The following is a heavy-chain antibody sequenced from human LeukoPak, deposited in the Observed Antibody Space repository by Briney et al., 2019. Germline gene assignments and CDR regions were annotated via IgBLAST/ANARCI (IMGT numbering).Heavy chain of an antibody. D-gene: IGHD2-2*02. J-gene: IGHJ4*02. Sequence: GGSLRLSCAASGFTFSSYAMSWVRQAPGKGLEWVSAISGSGGSTYYADSVKGRFTISRDNSKNTLYLQMNSLRAEDTAVYYCTARAPYCSSTSCYKSDYWGQGTLVTVSS. V-gene: IGHV3-23*01. CDR1: GFTFSSYA. CDR2: ISGSGGST. CDR3: TARAPYCSSTSCYKSDY.